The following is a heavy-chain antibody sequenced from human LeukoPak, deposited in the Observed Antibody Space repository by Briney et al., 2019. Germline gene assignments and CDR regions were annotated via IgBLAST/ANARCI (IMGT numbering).Heavy chain of an antibody. CDR1: GFTFSSYA. CDR2: ISYDGSNK. D-gene: IGHD6-6*01. V-gene: IGHV3-30*01. CDR3: AREVYSSSWDY. Sequence: PGGSLRLSCAASGFTFSSYAMHWVRQAPGKGLEWVAVISYDGSNKYYADSVKGRFTISRDNSKNTLHLQMNSLRAEDTAVYYCAREVYSSSWDYWGQGTLVTVSS. J-gene: IGHJ4*02.